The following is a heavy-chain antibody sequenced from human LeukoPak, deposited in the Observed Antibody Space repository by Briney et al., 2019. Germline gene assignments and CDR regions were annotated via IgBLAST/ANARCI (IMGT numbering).Heavy chain of an antibody. J-gene: IGHJ4*02. CDR3: ARESPWYPGAGSLSIQAFDS. V-gene: IGHV1-2*02. Sequence: GASVKVSCRASGYTFTGYYIHWVRQAPGQGLEWMGWVRPTSGDANYAQTFQGRVTMTRDTSISTAYMELSRLRSDDTAVYYCARESPWYPGAGSLSIQAFDSWGQGALVTVSS. D-gene: IGHD3-10*01. CDR1: GYTFTGYY. CDR2: VRPTSGDA.